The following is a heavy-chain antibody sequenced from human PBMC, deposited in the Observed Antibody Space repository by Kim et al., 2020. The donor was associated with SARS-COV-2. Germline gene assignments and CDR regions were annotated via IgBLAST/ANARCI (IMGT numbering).Heavy chain of an antibody. CDR2: INGGNGNT. CDR1: GYTFDTYA. V-gene: IGHV1-3*01. J-gene: IGHJ5*02. D-gene: IGHD3-10*01. CDR3: AREGSGSYNWLDP. Sequence: ASVKVSCKASGYTFDTYALYWVRQAPGQRFEWMGWINGGNGNTRYSQNCQGRVTITRDTSATTAYMELSSLTSKDTAVYYCAREGSGSYNWLDPWGQGTLVTVSS.